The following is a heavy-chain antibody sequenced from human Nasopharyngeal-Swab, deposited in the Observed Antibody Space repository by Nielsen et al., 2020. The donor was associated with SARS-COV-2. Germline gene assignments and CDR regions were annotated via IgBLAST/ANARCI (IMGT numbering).Heavy chain of an antibody. D-gene: IGHD6-13*01. CDR2: VSGSGGST. Sequence: VRQAPGKGLEWASAVSGSGGSTYYADSVKGRFTISRDNSKNTLYLQMNSLRAEDTAVYYCAKDGKRRGIAAAGTLYYYYGMDVWGQGTTVTVSS. V-gene: IGHV3-23*01. J-gene: IGHJ6*02. CDR3: AKDGKRRGIAAAGTLYYYYGMDV.